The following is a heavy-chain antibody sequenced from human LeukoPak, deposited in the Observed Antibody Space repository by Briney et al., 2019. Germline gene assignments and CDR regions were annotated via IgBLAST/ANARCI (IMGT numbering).Heavy chain of an antibody. CDR3: ATGAGIAAAGPKADY. Sequence: ASVKVSCKASGYTFTIYYMHWVRQAPGQGLEWMGLINPSGGSTSYAQKFQGRVTMTRDTSTSTVYMELSSLRSEDTAVYYCATGAGIAAAGPKADYWGQGTLVTVSS. CDR1: GYTFTIYY. J-gene: IGHJ4*02. D-gene: IGHD6-13*01. CDR2: INPSGGST. V-gene: IGHV1-46*01.